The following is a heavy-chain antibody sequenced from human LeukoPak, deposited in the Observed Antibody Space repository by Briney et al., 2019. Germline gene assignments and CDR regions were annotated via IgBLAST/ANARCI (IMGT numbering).Heavy chain of an antibody. J-gene: IGHJ4*02. CDR3: ARNGHYSADY. CDR2: IHHSGNT. V-gene: IGHV4-4*01. CDR1: GFTFSGYW. D-gene: IGHD4-17*01. Sequence: GSLRLSCAASGFTFSGYWMSWVRQPPGKGLEWIGEIHHSGNTNFNPSLKSRATISVDKSKNQFSLKMSSVTAADTAVYFCARNGHYSADYWGRGILVTVSP.